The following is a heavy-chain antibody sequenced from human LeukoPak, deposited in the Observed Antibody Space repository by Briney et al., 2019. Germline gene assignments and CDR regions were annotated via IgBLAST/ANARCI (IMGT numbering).Heavy chain of an antibody. V-gene: IGHV3-23*01. Sequence: GGSLRLSCAASGFTFSSYAMSWVRHAPGKGLEGVSYIRGSADSTFYAEFVKGRFTTSRDNSKSTLYLQLNSLRAEDTAVYYCAKDQGDYYDSSGYGYYFDYWGQGTLVTVSS. J-gene: IGHJ4*02. CDR1: GFTFSSYA. D-gene: IGHD3-22*01. CDR2: IRGSADST. CDR3: AKDQGDYYDSSGYGYYFDY.